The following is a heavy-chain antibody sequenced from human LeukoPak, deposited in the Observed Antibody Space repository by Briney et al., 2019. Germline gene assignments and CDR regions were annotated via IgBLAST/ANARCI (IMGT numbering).Heavy chain of an antibody. CDR1: GYTFTSYG. D-gene: IGHD1-26*01. CDR3: AGSVYSGSYEGWFDP. CDR2: MSAYNGNT. V-gene: IGHV1-18*01. J-gene: IGHJ5*02. Sequence: ASVTVSFKASGYTFTSYGISWVRQAPGQGLEWMGWMSAYNGNTNYAQKLQSRVTMTTDTSTSTAYMELRSLRSDDTAVYYCAGSVYSGSYEGWFDPWGQGTLVTVSS.